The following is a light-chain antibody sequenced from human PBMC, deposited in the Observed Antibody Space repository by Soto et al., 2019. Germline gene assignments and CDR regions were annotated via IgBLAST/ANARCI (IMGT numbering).Light chain of an antibody. CDR3: QPYNNWPLT. CDR1: QDVSSK. Sequence: EMVVTQSPATLSVSPGEIVTLSCRTSQDVSSKLAWYQQKPGQPPSLLIYDASTRSTGTPARFSGSRSGAEFTLTINSLQSEDFAVYYCQPYNNWPLTFGGGTKVEIK. CDR2: DAS. V-gene: IGKV3D-15*01. J-gene: IGKJ4*01.